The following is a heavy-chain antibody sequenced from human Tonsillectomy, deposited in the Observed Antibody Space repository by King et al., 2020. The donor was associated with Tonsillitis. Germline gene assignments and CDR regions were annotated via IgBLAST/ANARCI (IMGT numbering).Heavy chain of an antibody. V-gene: IGHV3-23*04. CDR1: GFTFSTYA. CDR3: AKSYGYSRGWLTPFDY. J-gene: IGHJ4*02. Sequence: VQLVESGGGLVQPGGSLRLSCAASGFTFSTYAVSWVRQAPGKGLEWVSSISGSSGSTYFADSVKGRFTISRDNSKNTRYLQMNSLRAEDTAVYYCAKSYGYSRGWLTPFDYWGQGTLVTVSS. D-gene: IGHD6-19*01. CDR2: ISGSSGST.